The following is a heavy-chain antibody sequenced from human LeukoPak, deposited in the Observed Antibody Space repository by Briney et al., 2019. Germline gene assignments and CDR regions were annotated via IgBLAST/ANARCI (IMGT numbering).Heavy chain of an antibody. CDR3: AREWDNWNAGAFDI. CDR1: GYSISSDYY. J-gene: IGHJ3*02. V-gene: IGHV4-38-2*02. D-gene: IGHD1-20*01. Sequence: SETLSLTCIVSGYSISSDYYWGWIRQPPGKGLEWIGNIYHSGSTYYNPSLRSRVTISIDTSKNQFSLKLSSVTAADTAVYYCAREWDNWNAGAFDIWGQGTMVTVSS. CDR2: IYHSGST.